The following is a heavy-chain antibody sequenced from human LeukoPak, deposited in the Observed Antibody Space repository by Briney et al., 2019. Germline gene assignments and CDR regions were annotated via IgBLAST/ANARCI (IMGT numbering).Heavy chain of an antibody. J-gene: IGHJ5*02. CDR2: INHSGST. CDR1: GGSFSGYY. Sequence: SETLSLTCAVYGGSFSGYYWSWIRQPPGKGLEWIGEINHSGSTNYNPSLKSRVTISVDTSKNQFSLKLSSVTAADTAVYYCAGGPHIVPMVYANVPSPNWFDPWGQGTLVTVSS. D-gene: IGHD2-8*01. V-gene: IGHV4-34*01. CDR3: AGGPHIVPMVYANVPSPNWFDP.